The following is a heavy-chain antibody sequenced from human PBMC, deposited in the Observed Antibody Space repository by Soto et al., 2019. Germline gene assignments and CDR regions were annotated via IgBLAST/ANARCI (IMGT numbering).Heavy chain of an antibody. D-gene: IGHD5-12*01. CDR2: ISPTGATI. V-gene: IGHV3-48*01. CDR1: RFTFSRYA. Sequence: EVQVVESGGGLVQPGGSLRLSCAASRFTFSRYAMNWFRQAPGKGLEWVSHISPTGATIYYADSVKGRFTISRDNAQNSLHLQMNSLRGEHTAVYFCARDAGNSGYGMDVWGQGTTVTVSS. CDR3: ARDAGNSGYGMDV. J-gene: IGHJ6*02.